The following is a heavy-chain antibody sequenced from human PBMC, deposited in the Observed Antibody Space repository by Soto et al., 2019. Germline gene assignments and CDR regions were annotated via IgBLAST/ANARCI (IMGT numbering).Heavy chain of an antibody. J-gene: IGHJ6*02. V-gene: IGHV4-31*03. D-gene: IGHD3-3*01. Sequence: SETLSLTCTVSGGSISSDGYYWSWIRQHPGKGLEWIGYIYYSGSTYYNPSLKSRVTISVDTSKNQFSLKLSSVTAADTAVYYCYMYYDFWSGYPFPYGMDVWGQGTTVTVS. CDR3: YMYYDFWSGYPFPYGMDV. CDR2: IYYSGST. CDR1: GGSISSDGYY.